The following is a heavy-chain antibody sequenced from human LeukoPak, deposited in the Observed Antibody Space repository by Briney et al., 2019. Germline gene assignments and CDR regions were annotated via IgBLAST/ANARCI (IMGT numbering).Heavy chain of an antibody. V-gene: IGHV4-61*02. D-gene: IGHD2/OR15-2a*01. Sequence: SETLSLTCTVSGGSISSGSYYWSWIRQPAGKGLEWIGRIYTSGSTNYNPSLKSRVTISVDTSKNQFSLKLSSVTAADTAVYYCAGLSAALKYYYYYMDVWGKGTTVTVSS. CDR2: IYTSGST. J-gene: IGHJ6*03. CDR1: GGSISSGSYY. CDR3: AGLSAALKYYYYYMDV.